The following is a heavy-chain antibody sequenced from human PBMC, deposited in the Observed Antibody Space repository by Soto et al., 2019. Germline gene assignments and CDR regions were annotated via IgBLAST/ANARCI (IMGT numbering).Heavy chain of an antibody. Sequence: QVQLVQSGAEVKKPGASVKVSCKASGYTFTSYYMHWVRQAPGQGLEWMGIINPSGGSTSYAQKFQGRVTMTRDTYTSTVYMELSSLRSEDTAVYYCARSSEVAGIDYWGQGTLVTVSS. CDR2: INPSGGST. D-gene: IGHD6-19*01. CDR3: ARSSEVAGIDY. J-gene: IGHJ4*02. CDR1: GYTFTSYY. V-gene: IGHV1-46*01.